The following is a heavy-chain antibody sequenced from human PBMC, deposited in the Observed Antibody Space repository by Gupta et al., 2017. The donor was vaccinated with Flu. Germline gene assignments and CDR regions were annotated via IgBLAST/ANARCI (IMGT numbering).Heavy chain of an antibody. Sequence: YAMSWVRQAPGKGLEWVSAISGSGGSTYYADSVKGRFTISRDNSKNTLYLQMNSLRAEDTAVYYCARSIAARPEPFVGFDYWGQGTLVTVSS. CDR2: ISGSGGST. D-gene: IGHD6-6*01. CDR1: YA. CDR3: ARSIAARPEPFVGFDY. V-gene: IGHV3-23*01. J-gene: IGHJ4*02.